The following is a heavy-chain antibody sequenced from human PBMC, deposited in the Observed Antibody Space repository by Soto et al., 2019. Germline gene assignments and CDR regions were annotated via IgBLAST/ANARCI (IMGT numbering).Heavy chain of an antibody. V-gene: IGHV3-49*02. D-gene: IGHD3-3*01. Sequence: PGGSLRLSCTASGFTFGYYAMSWVRQSPGKGLEWVGFIRSKAYGGTTEYAASVKGRFTISRDDSKSIAYLQMNSLKTEDTAVYYCTSQMDDFWSGYYVGNWAQGTLVTVSS. J-gene: IGHJ4*02. CDR3: TSQMDDFWSGYYVGN. CDR2: IRSKAYGGTT. CDR1: GFTFGYYA.